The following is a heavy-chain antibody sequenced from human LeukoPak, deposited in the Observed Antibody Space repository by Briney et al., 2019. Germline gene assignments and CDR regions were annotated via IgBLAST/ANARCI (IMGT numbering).Heavy chain of an antibody. CDR2: ITDSSRST. CDR3: AKDKAAWGSGEYFDY. D-gene: IGHD7-27*01. Sequence: GGSLRLSCAASGFTFSSYAMAWVRQAPGKGLEWVSTITDSSRSTYYADSVKGRFTSSRDNSKNTLYPQMNSLRAEDTAVYYCAKDKAAWGSGEYFDYWGQGTLVTVSS. J-gene: IGHJ4*02. V-gene: IGHV3-23*01. CDR1: GFTFSSYA.